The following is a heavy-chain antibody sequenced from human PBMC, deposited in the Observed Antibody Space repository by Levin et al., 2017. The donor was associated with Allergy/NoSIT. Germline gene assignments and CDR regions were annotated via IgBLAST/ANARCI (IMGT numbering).Heavy chain of an antibody. Sequence: GESLKISCAASGFTFSDYYMSWIRQAPGKGLEWVSYISSSGSTIYYADSVKGRFTISRDNAKNSLYLQMNSLRAEDTAVYYCARGGGSLLVGATQDFDYWGQGTLVTVSS. CDR3: ARGGGSLLVGATQDFDY. V-gene: IGHV3-11*01. J-gene: IGHJ4*02. D-gene: IGHD1-26*01. CDR1: GFTFSDYY. CDR2: ISSSGSTI.